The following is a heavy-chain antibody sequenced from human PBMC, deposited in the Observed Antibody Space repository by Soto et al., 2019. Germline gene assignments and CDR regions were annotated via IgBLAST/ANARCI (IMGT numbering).Heavy chain of an antibody. Sequence: PSETLSLTCTVSGGSISSPAYYWGWIRQPPGKGLEWIGAIYYSGSTYYNPSLKSRVTISRDNAKNSLYLEMNSLRAEDTAVYYCARESEDLTSNFDYWGQGTLVTVSS. V-gene: IGHV4-39*02. CDR2: IYYSGST. CDR1: GGSISSPAYY. J-gene: IGHJ4*02. CDR3: ARESEDLTSNFDY.